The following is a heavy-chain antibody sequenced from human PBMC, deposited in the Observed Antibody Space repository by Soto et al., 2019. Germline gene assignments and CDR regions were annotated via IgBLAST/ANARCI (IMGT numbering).Heavy chain of an antibody. V-gene: IGHV1-69*01. CDR3: ATLYNDFDTNGYYSETDGFDI. D-gene: IGHD3-22*01. CDR1: GGTFRSYA. CDR2: IILLFGTA. Sequence: QVQLVQSGAEVRKPGSSVKVSCKASGGTFRSYAISWVRQARGQGLEWMGGIILLFGTANYAQTFQGRVTITADEPTRTAYMELSSLRSEDTAEYYCATLYNDFDTNGYYSETDGFDIWGQGTMVNVSS. J-gene: IGHJ3*02.